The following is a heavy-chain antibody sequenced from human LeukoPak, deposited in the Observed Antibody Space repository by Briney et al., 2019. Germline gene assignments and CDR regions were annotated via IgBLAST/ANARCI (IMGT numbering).Heavy chain of an antibody. V-gene: IGHV4-31*03. CDR2: LYYSGST. D-gene: IGHD4-17*01. CDR3: ARDGNDYGDSRRRFDY. CDR1: GGSISSGGYY. J-gene: IGHJ4*02. Sequence: SETLSLTCTVSGGSISSGGYYWSWIRQHPGKGLEWIGYLYYSGSTYYNPSLKSRVTISVDTSKNQFSLKLSSVTAADTAVYYCARDGNDYGDSRRRFDYWGQGTLVTVSS.